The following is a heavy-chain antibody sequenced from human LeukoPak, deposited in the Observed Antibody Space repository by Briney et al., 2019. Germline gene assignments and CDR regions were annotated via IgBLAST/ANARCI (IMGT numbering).Heavy chain of an antibody. CDR2: FYTSEST. Sequence: SETLSLTCTVSGGSISSGSYYWSWIRQPAGKGLEWIGRFYTSESTKYNPSLKSRVTISVDTSKNQFSLKLSSVTAADTAVYYCAKGTHCTNGVCPMWGGVDYWGQGTLVTVSS. V-gene: IGHV4-61*02. D-gene: IGHD2-8*01. CDR3: AKGTHCTNGVCPMWGGVDY. J-gene: IGHJ4*02. CDR1: GGSISSGSYY.